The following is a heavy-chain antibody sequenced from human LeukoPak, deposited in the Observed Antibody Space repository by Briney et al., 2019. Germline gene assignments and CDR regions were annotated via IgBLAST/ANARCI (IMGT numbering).Heavy chain of an antibody. CDR1: GYTFTGYY. CDR3: ARGVPALKWLRFDY. CDR2: INPNSGGT. D-gene: IGHD5-12*01. J-gene: IGHJ4*02. V-gene: IGHV1-2*02. Sequence: ASVKVSCKASGYTFTGYYMHWVRQAPGQGLEWMGWINPNSGGTNYAQKFQGRVTMTRDTSISTAYMELSRLRSEDTAVYYCARGVPALKWLRFDYWGQGTLVTVSS.